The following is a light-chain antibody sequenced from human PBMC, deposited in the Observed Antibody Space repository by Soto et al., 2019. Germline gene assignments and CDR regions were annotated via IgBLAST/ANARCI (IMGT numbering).Light chain of an antibody. CDR2: DAS. CDR3: QQRRNWRIT. Sequence: EIVLTHSPATLSLSPGEIATLSCRASQSVSSYLACYQQKPGQAPRLLIYDASNRASGIPARFSGSGSGTDFTLTISSLEPEDFAVYYCQQRRNWRITFGQGTRLEIK. J-gene: IGKJ5*01. CDR1: QSVSSY. V-gene: IGKV3-11*01.